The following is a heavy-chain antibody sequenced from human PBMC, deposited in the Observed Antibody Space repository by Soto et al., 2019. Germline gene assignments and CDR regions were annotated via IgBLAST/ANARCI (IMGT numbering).Heavy chain of an antibody. J-gene: IGHJ4*02. V-gene: IGHV4-34*01. CDR1: GGSFSGYY. D-gene: IGHD2-15*01. CDR2: INHSGST. CDR3: ARIANPKNLYCSGGSCYSSTFLDGVFKKNDY. Sequence: SETLSLTCAVYGGSFSGYYWSWIRQPPGKGLEWIGEINHSGSTNYNPSLKSRVTISVDTSKNQFSLKLSSVTAADTAVYYCARIANPKNLYCSGGSCYSSTFLDGVFKKNDYWGQGTLVTVS.